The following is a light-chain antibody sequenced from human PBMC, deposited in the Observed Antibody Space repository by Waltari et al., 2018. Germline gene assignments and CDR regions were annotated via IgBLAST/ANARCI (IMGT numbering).Light chain of an antibody. CDR3: QHYLRLPVA. V-gene: IGKV3-20*01. Sequence: DIVLTQSPGTLSLSPGERATLSCRASQSVRRALAWYQQKPGQAPMLLIYDASNRATGIPDRFSGSASGTDFSLTISRLEPEDFAVYYCQHYLRLPVAFGQGTKVEIK. J-gene: IGKJ1*01. CDR1: QSVRRA. CDR2: DAS.